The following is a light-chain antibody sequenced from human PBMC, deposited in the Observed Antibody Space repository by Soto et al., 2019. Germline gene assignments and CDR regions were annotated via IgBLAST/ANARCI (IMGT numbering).Light chain of an antibody. J-gene: IGKJ1*01. Sequence: DLQLTQSPSFLSASVGERVTITCRASQGIGSYLAWYQQKPGKAPKLLIYAASILQGGVPSRFSGSASGTEFTLTISSLQPEDFATYYCQQLNSYPQTFGQGTKVEIK. CDR1: QGIGSY. CDR3: QQLNSYPQT. V-gene: IGKV1-9*01. CDR2: AAS.